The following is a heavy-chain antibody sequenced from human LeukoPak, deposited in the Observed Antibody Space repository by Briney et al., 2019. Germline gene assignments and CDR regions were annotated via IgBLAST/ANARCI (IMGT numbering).Heavy chain of an antibody. Sequence: SETLSLTCTVSGGSISTSSYYWGWIRQPPGKGLEWIGSIYYSGNTYYNPSLKSRVTITLDTSKNQFSLKPSSVTAADTAVYYCARHISSGFYEYWGQGTLVTVSS. J-gene: IGHJ4*02. D-gene: IGHD3-22*01. CDR1: GGSISTSSYY. CDR2: IYYSGNT. CDR3: ARHISSGFYEY. V-gene: IGHV4-39*01.